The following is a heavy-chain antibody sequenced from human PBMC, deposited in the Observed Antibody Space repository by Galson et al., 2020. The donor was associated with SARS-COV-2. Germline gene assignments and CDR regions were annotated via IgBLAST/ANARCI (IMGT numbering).Heavy chain of an antibody. Sequence: TGGSLRLSCAASGFTFSSYGMHWVRQAPGKGLEWVAVISYDGSNKYYADSVKGRFTISRDNSKNTLYLQMNSLRAEDTAVYYCAKEHQTDYDFWSGYGDYYYGMDVWGQGTTVTVSS. CDR1: GFTFSSYG. J-gene: IGHJ6*02. D-gene: IGHD3-3*01. CDR3: AKEHQTDYDFWSGYGDYYYGMDV. V-gene: IGHV3-30*18. CDR2: ISYDGSNK.